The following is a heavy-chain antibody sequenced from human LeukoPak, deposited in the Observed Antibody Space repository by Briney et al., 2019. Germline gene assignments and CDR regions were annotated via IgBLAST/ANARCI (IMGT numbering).Heavy chain of an antibody. D-gene: IGHD4-23*01. CDR1: GFTFSSYG. Sequence: GGPLRLSCAASGFTFSSYGMHWVRQAPGKGLEWVAVISYDGSNKYYADSVKGRFTISRDNSKNTLYLQMNSLRAEDTAVYYCAKPPTTTVAVDYWGQGTLVTVSS. CDR2: ISYDGSNK. J-gene: IGHJ4*02. V-gene: IGHV3-30*18. CDR3: AKPPTTTVAVDY.